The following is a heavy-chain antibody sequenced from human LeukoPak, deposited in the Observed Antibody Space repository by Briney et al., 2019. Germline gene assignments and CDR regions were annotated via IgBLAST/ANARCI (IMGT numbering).Heavy chain of an antibody. J-gene: IGHJ6*03. D-gene: IGHD3-10*01. CDR2: TYYRSKGYY. V-gene: IGHV6-1*01. Sequence: SQTLSLTCAISGDSVSSNSAAWNWVRQSPSRGLEWLARTYYRSKGYYDYAPSITSRLTIIPDTSKHQFSLQLNSVTPEDTAVYYCASFSPIRGAYYMDVWGTGTTVTVSS. CDR1: GDSVSSNSAA. CDR3: ASFSPIRGAYYMDV.